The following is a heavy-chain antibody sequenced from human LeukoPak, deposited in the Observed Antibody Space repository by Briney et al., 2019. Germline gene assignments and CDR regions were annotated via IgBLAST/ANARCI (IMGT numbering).Heavy chain of an antibody. CDR3: ARAPARYCSSTSCYGFDP. Sequence: AGGSLRLSCAASGFTLSSYSMNWVRQAPGKGLEWVSSISSSSSYIYYADSVKGRFTISRDNAKNSLYLQMNSLRAEAWPVFYCARAPARYCSSTSCYGFDPWGQGTLVTVSS. V-gene: IGHV3-21*01. D-gene: IGHD2-2*01. J-gene: IGHJ5*02. CDR2: ISSSSSYI. CDR1: GFTLSSYS.